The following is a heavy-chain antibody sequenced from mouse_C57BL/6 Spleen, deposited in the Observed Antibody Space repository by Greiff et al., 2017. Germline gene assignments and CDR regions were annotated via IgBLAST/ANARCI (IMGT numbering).Heavy chain of an antibody. J-gene: IGHJ4*01. CDR3: ARTTTTVVVDY. Sequence: VQLQQSGPELVKPGASVKISCKASGYTFTDYYMNWVKQSHGKSLEWIGDINPNNGGTSYNQKFKGKATLTVDKSSSTAYMELRSLTSEDSAVYYCARTTTTVVVDYWGQGTSVTVSS. D-gene: IGHD1-1*01. CDR2: INPNNGGT. CDR1: GYTFTDYY. V-gene: IGHV1-26*01.